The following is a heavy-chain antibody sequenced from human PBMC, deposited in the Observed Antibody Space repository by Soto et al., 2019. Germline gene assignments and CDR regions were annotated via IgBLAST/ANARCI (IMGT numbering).Heavy chain of an antibody. D-gene: IGHD3-10*01. V-gene: IGHV3-33*01. J-gene: IGHJ2*01. CDR1: GFTFSSYG. CDR3: ARDRGAWPFDL. CDR2: IWSDGSNK. Sequence: QVQLVESGGGVVQPGRSLRLSCVASGFTFSSYGMHWVRQAPGKGLEWVAVIWSDGSNKIYADSVKGRFTISKDNSKNTLYLQMNSLRAEDTAVYYCARDRGAWPFDLWGRGILVTVSS.